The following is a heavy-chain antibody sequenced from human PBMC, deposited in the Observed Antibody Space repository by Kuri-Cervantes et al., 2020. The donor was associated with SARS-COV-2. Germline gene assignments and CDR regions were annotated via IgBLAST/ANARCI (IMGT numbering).Heavy chain of an antibody. Sequence: GESLKISCAASGFTLSDYSMNWVRQAPGKGLEWVSYIGSSISTIYYADSVKGRFTISRDNAKNSLYLQMNSLRAEDTAVYYCARVWDYDCGSTSCYFRAVYYYYMDVWGKGTTVTVSS. D-gene: IGHD2-2*01. V-gene: IGHV3-48*01. J-gene: IGHJ6*03. CDR2: IGSSISTI. CDR1: GFTLSDYS. CDR3: ARVWDYDCGSTSCYFRAVYYYYMDV.